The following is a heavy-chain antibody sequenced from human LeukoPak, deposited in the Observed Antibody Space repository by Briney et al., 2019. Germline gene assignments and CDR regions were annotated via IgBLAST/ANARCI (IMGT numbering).Heavy chain of an antibody. CDR2: ITSTSDHI. J-gene: IGHJ6*03. CDR3: ARDPYSGGYYQYYFYYMDV. V-gene: IGHV3-21*01. D-gene: IGHD1-26*01. Sequence: GGSLTLSCAASGFIFSTYNMNWVRQAPGKELEWLSSITSTSDHIYYIDSVKGRFTISRDNAKNSLYLQMNSLRAEDTAVYYCARDPYSGGYYQYYFYYMDVWGPGTTVTVSS. CDR1: GFIFSTYN.